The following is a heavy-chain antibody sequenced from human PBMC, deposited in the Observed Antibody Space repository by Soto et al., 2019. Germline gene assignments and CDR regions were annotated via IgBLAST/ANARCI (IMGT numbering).Heavy chain of an antibody. V-gene: IGHV1-2*06. CDR3: AKEAENYFYYGMDV. CDR1: GYTFAGRY. J-gene: IGHJ6*02. Sequence: GAPVKVSCKASGYTFAGRYIHWVRQAPGQGLEWMGRINPNSGDTNYAQKFQGRVTVTRDTSISTAYMELTSLRSDDTAVYFCAKEAENYFYYGMDVWGQGTTVTVSS. CDR2: INPNSGDT.